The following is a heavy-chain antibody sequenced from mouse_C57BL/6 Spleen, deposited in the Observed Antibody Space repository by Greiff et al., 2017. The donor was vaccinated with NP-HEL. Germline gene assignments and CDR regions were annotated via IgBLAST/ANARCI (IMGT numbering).Heavy chain of an antibody. CDR3: ARSPAYYSNYVFDY. V-gene: IGHV1-80*01. J-gene: IGHJ2*01. Sequence: QVQLQQSGAELVKPGASVKISCKASGYAFSSYWMNWVKQRPGKGLEWIGQIYPGDGDTNYNGKFKGKATLTADKSSSTAYMQLSSLTSEDSAVYFCARSPAYYSNYVFDYWGQGTTLTVSS. D-gene: IGHD2-5*01. CDR2: IYPGDGDT. CDR1: GYAFSSYW.